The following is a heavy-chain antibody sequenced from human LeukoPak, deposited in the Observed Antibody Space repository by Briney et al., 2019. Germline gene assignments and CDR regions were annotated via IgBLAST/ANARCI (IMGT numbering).Heavy chain of an antibody. Sequence: KPSETLSLTCTVSGGSISSYYWSWIRQPPGKGLEWIGYIYYSGSTNYNPSLKSRVTISVDTSKNQFSLKLSSVTAADTAVYYCARGYDNYYYYYYMDVWGKGTTVTISS. V-gene: IGHV4-59*01. CDR3: ARGYDNYYYYYYMDV. J-gene: IGHJ6*03. CDR1: GGSISSYY. D-gene: IGHD3-9*01. CDR2: IYYSGST.